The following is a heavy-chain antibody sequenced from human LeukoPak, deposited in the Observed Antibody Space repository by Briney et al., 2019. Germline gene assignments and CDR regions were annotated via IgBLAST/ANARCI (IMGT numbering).Heavy chain of an antibody. Sequence: ASETLSLTCAVYGGSLSAYYWTWIRQPPGKGLEWIGEINHGGSTNYNPSLKSRVTISVDTSKNQFSLKLSSVTAADTAVYYCARYLDYGGNSRVFQHWGQGTLVTVSS. CDR2: INHGGST. J-gene: IGHJ1*01. CDR3: ARYLDYGGNSRVFQH. V-gene: IGHV4-34*01. CDR1: GGSLSAYY. D-gene: IGHD4-23*01.